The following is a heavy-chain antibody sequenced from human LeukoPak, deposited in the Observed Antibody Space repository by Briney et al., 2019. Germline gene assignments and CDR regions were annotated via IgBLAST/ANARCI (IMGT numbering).Heavy chain of an antibody. CDR3: ARDGGYCSGGSCYPDY. V-gene: IGHV4-59*12. Sequence: SETLSLTCTVSGGSISSYYWSWIRQPPGKGLEWIGYIYYSGSTNYNPSLKSRVTISVDTSKNQFSLKLSSVTAADTAVYYCARDGGYCSGGSCYPDYWGQGTLVTVSS. CDR2: IYYSGST. J-gene: IGHJ4*02. D-gene: IGHD2-15*01. CDR1: GGSISSYY.